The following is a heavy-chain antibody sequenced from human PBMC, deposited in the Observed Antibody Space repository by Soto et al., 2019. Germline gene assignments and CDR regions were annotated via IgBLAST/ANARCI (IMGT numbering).Heavy chain of an antibody. D-gene: IGHD3-22*01. Sequence: GASVKVSCKASGYTFTSYDINWVRQATGQGLEWMGWMNPNSGNTGYAQKFQGRVTMTRNTSISTAYMELSSLRSEDTAVYYCARGKGYYDSSGYTGPDAFDIWGQGPMVTVS. J-gene: IGHJ3*02. CDR1: GYTFTSYD. CDR3: ARGKGYYDSSGYTGPDAFDI. CDR2: MNPNSGNT. V-gene: IGHV1-8*01.